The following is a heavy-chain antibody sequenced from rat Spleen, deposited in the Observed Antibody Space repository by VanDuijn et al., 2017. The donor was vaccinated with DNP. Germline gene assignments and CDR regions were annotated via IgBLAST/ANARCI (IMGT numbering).Heavy chain of an antibody. Sequence: QVQLRQSGAEPAKPGSSVKISCKASGYTFTTYYIGWIKQTTGQGLEYLGYINTGSGGTNYNEKFRGKATLTVDTSSNTAFMQLSSLTPDDSAVYYCARRRLPYWYFDFWGPGTMVTVSS. V-gene: IGHV1-43*01. D-gene: IGHD1-4*01. J-gene: IGHJ1*01. CDR1: GYTFTTYY. CDR2: INTGSGGT. CDR3: ARRRLPYWYFDF.